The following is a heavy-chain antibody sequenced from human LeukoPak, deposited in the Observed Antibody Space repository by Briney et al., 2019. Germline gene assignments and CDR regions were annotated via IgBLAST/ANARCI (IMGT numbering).Heavy chain of an antibody. D-gene: IGHD3-22*01. Sequence: ASVKVSCKASGYTFTSYYMHWVRQAPGQGLEWMGIINPSGGSTSYAQKFQGRVIMTRDTSTSTVYMELSSLRSEDTAVYYCARGNLYYYDSSGYDFDYWGQGTLVTVSS. J-gene: IGHJ4*02. CDR1: GYTFTSYY. V-gene: IGHV1-46*01. CDR2: INPSGGST. CDR3: ARGNLYYYDSSGYDFDY.